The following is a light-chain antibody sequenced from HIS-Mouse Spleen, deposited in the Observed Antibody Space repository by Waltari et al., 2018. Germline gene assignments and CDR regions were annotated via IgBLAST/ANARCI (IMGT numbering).Light chain of an antibody. CDR2: EGS. V-gene: IGLV2-23*01. Sequence: QSALTQPASVSGSPGQSITISCTGTSSDVGGYNLVPWYQQHPDKAPKLMIYEGSKRPSGFSNRFSGSKSGNTASLTISGLQAEDEADYYCCSYAGSSTWVFGGGTKLTVL. CDR3: CSYAGSSTWV. CDR1: SSDVGGYNL. J-gene: IGLJ3*02.